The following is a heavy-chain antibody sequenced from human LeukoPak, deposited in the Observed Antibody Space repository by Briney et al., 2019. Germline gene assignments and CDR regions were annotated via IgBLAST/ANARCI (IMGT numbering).Heavy chain of an antibody. CDR3: VRVSGFCTNGVCPSFDP. CDR2: VSYDGTDT. J-gene: IGHJ5*02. CDR1: GFTFTNYA. D-gene: IGHD2-8*01. V-gene: IGHV3-30*09. Sequence: PGGSLRLSCAASGFTFTNYAMNWVRQAPGKGLGWVATVSYDGTDTSYADSVKGRFAIFRDNSKNTLYLQMNSLRTEDTAVYYCVRVSGFCTNGVCPSFDPWGQGTLVTVSS.